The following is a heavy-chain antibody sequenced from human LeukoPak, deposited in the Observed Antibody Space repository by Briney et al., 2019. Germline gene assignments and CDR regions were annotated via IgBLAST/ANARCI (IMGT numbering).Heavy chain of an antibody. CDR3: ARGLAFDI. V-gene: IGHV4-34*01. CDR2: INHSGGT. CDR1: GGSFSGYY. Sequence: PSETLSLTCAVYGGSFSGYYWSWIRQPPGKGLEWIGEINHSGGTNYNPSLKSRVTISVDTSKNQFSLKLSSVTAADTAVYYCARGLAFDIWGQGTMVTVSS. J-gene: IGHJ3*02.